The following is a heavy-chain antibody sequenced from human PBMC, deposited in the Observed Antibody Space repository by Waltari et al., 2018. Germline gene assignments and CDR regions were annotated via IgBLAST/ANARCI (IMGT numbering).Heavy chain of an antibody. Sequence: EAQLLESGGGLVQPGESLRLSCAASGFSFGSYAMGWVRQAPGGGGRGRGGGVGGMSVITRGGEIRWNAGSGKGRFIISRDNSKKTRQLQMSSRSAEDTGMYYCATSFAHSGTGYADFAFWGQGTLVAVSS. CDR2: ITRGGEIR. V-gene: IGHV3-23*01. CDR3: ATSFAHSGTGYADFAF. D-gene: IGHD1-26*01. J-gene: IGHJ4*02. CDR1: GFSFGSYA.